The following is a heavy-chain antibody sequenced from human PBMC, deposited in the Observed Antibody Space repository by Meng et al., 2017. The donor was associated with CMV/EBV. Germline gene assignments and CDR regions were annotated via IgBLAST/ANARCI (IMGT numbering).Heavy chain of an antibody. V-gene: IGHV3-30*02. CDR3: AKGQVSLSSGMDV. J-gene: IGHJ6*02. CDR1: GFTFSSYG. CDR2: IRYDGSNK. D-gene: IGHD6-6*01. Sequence: GGSLRLSCAASGFTFSSYGMHWVRQAPGKGLEWVAFIRYDGSNKYYADSVKGRFTISRDNSKSTLYLQMNSLRAEDTAEYYCAKGQVSLSSGMDVWGQGTTVTVSS.